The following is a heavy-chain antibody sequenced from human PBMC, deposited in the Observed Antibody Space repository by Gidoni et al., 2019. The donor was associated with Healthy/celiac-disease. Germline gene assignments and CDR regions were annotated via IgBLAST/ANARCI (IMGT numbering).Heavy chain of an antibody. CDR3: ARDYYGSGSYYDIYYYYGMDV. J-gene: IGHJ6*02. D-gene: IGHD3-10*01. CDR1: GFTFSSYW. CDR2: IKKDGSEK. Sequence: EVQLVESGGGLVQPGGSLRLSCAASGFTFSSYWMSWVRQAPGKGLEWVANIKKDGSEKYYVDSVKGRFTISRDNAKNSLYLQMNSLRAEDTAVYYCARDYYGSGSYYDIYYYYGMDVWGQGTTVTVSS. V-gene: IGHV3-7*03.